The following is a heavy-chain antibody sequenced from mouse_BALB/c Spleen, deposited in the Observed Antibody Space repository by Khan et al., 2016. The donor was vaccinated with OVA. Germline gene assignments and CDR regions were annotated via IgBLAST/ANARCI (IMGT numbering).Heavy chain of an antibody. CDR3: AKIFDGNAYAMDY. Sequence: QVQLQQPGPELVKPGASVKMSCKTSGYTFTDYDIRWVKQRTGQGLEWLGEIYPGSGSTYYNETFTGKTTLTAAKSYNTAYMKLSSLASEDSAVYFCAKIFDGNAYAMDYWGQGTAVTVSA. D-gene: IGHD2-1*01. J-gene: IGHJ4*01. CDR2: IYPGSGST. V-gene: IGHV1-81*01. CDR1: GYTFTDYD.